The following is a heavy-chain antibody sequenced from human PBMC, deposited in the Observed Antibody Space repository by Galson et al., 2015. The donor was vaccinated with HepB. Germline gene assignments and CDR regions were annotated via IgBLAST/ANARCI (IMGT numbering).Heavy chain of an antibody. V-gene: IGHV3-53*01. Sequence: LRLSCAASGFTVSNNYISWVRQAPGKGLEWVSVIYSGGSTYYADSVRGRFTVSADNSKNTLFLQMNSLRAEDTAVYFCARTYGGNSFAFDIWGRGTLVTVSS. CDR3: ARTYGGNSFAFDI. CDR1: GFTVSNNY. J-gene: IGHJ4*02. CDR2: IYSGGST. D-gene: IGHD4-23*01.